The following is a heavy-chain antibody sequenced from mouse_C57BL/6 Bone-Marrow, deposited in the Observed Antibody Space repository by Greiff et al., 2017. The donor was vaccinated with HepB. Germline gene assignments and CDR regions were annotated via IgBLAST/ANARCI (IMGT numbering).Heavy chain of an antibody. V-gene: IGHV14-4*01. Sequence: VQLQQSGAELVRPGASVKLSCTASGFNIKDDYMHWVKQRPEQGLEWIGWIDPENGDTKYASKFQGKATITADTSSNTAYLQLSSLTSEDPAVYYCTTCLLAYWGQGTLVTVSA. CDR1: GFNIKDDY. CDR2: IDPENGDT. J-gene: IGHJ3*01. D-gene: IGHD2-10*01. CDR3: TTCLLAY.